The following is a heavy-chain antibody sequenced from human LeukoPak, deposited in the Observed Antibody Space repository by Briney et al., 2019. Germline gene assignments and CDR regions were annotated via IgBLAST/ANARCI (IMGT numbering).Heavy chain of an antibody. Sequence: GGSLRLSCAASGFTFSSYWMHWVRQAPGKGLEWVSRINSDGSSTSYADSVKRRFTISRDNAKNTLYLQMNSLRAEDTAVYYCARDSSPAGLDYWGQGTLVTVSS. CDR3: ARDSSPAGLDY. J-gene: IGHJ4*02. CDR2: INSDGSST. CDR1: GFTFSSYW. V-gene: IGHV3-74*01. D-gene: IGHD6-13*01.